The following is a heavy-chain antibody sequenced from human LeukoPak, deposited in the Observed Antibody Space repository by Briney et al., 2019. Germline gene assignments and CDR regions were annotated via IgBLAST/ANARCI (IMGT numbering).Heavy chain of an antibody. CDR2: INDNSGGT. Sequence: ASVTVSCKASGNTFTCYFMHWVRQAPGQKIERMGWINDNSGGTSYAQKFQGRVTMTRDTSISTAYLGLSGLRSDDTAVYYCARGGVFQDLYSYYYGMDVWGQGATVTISS. CDR3: ARGGVFQDLYSYYYGMDV. D-gene: IGHD3-16*01. J-gene: IGHJ6*02. CDR1: GNTFTCYF. V-gene: IGHV1-2*02.